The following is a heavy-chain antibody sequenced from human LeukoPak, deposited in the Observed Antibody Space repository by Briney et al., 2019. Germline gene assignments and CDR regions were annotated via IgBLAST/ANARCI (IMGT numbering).Heavy chain of an antibody. J-gene: IGHJ4*02. V-gene: IGHV3-74*01. CDR1: GFTFSSYW. D-gene: IGHD2-2*01. Sequence: PGGSLRLSCAASGFTFSSYWMHWVRQAPGKGLVWVSRINSDGSSTSYADSVKGRFTISRDNAKNTLYLQMNSLRAEDTAVYYCAREGELVPAAPFDYWGQGTLVTVSS. CDR2: INSDGSST. CDR3: AREGELVPAAPFDY.